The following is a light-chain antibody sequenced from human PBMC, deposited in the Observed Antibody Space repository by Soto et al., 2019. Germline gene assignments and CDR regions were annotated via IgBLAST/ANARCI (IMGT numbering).Light chain of an antibody. CDR3: QHRSNWPLT. V-gene: IGKV3-11*01. CDR1: QSVSSF. Sequence: EIVLTQSPATLSLSPGERATLSCRASQSVSSFLAWYQQKPGQAPRLLISDASNRATGIPARFSGSGSGTDFTLTISSLEPEDFAVYYCQHRSNWPLTFGGGTKVEI. CDR2: DAS. J-gene: IGKJ4*01.